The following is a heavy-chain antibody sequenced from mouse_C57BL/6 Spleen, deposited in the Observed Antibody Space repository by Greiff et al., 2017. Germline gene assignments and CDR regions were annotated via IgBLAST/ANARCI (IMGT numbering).Heavy chain of an antibody. J-gene: IGHJ4*01. Sequence: EVQGVESGGGLVKPGGSLKLSCAASGFTFSDYGMHWVRQAPEKGLEWVAYISSGSSTIYYADTVKGRFTISRDNAKNTLFLQMTSLRSEDTAMYYCARSYGSSPYYAMDYWGQGTSVTVSS. CDR2: ISSGSSTI. V-gene: IGHV5-17*01. D-gene: IGHD1-1*01. CDR3: ARSYGSSPYYAMDY. CDR1: GFTFSDYG.